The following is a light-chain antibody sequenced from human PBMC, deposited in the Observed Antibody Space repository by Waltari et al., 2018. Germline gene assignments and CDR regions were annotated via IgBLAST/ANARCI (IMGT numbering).Light chain of an antibody. CDR3: QSYDTGLNPV. J-gene: IGLJ2*01. CDR1: SSNIGANHD. Sequence: QSVLTQPPSVSGAPGQRLTIPCTGRSSNIGANHDVHRYKHLPGTDPQLLIYGNNNRPSGVPDLFSGSKSGTSASLAITGLQVEDEADYYCQSYDTGLNPVFGGGTKLTVL. V-gene: IGLV1-40*01. CDR2: GNN.